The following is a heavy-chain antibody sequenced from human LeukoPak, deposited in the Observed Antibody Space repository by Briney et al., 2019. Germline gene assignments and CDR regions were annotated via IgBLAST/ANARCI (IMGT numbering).Heavy chain of an antibody. J-gene: IGHJ4*02. Sequence: GESLKISCKGSGYSFTSYWIVWGRQLPGKGLEWMGIIYPGDSDTRYSPSFQGQVTISADKSISTAYLQWSSLKASDTAMYYCARRVGYCSGGSCYFDYWGQGTLVTVSS. CDR3: ARRVGYCSGGSCYFDY. V-gene: IGHV5-51*01. CDR2: IYPGDSDT. CDR1: GYSFTSYW. D-gene: IGHD2-15*01.